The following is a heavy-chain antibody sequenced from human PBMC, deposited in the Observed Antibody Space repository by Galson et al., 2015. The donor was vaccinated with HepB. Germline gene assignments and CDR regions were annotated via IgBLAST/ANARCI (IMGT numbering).Heavy chain of an antibody. V-gene: IGHV1-18*04. CDR1: GYTFTSYG. CDR2: ISAYNGNT. J-gene: IGHJ4*02. CDR3: ARDRGEPYDFWSGYLRPTFDY. D-gene: IGHD3-3*01. Sequence: QSGAEVKKPGASVKVSCKASGYTFTSYGISWVRQAPGQGLEWMGWISAYNGNTNYAQKLQGRVTMTTDTSTSTAYMELRSLRSDDTAVYYCARDRGEPYDFWSGYLRPTFDYWGQGTLVTVSS.